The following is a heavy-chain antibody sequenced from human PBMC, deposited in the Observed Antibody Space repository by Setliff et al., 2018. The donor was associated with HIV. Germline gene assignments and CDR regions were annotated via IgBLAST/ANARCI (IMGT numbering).Heavy chain of an antibody. D-gene: IGHD1-1*01. CDR3: ASARIPTGGTSTSFDF. CDR2: ISGDSVVA. CDR1: GFTSSRYS. J-gene: IGHJ4*02. V-gene: IGHV3-21*01. Sequence: GGSLRLSCSASGFTSSRYSMIWVRQAPGKGLEWVARISGDSVVADNPDSLQGRFIVSRDNAKNSLFLQMNDLGAEDTAIYYCASARIPTGGTSTSFDFWGQGTLVTVSS.